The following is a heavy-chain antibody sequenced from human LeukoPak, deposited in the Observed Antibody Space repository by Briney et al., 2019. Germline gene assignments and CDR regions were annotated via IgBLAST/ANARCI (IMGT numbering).Heavy chain of an antibody. CDR3: ARQPSIAAPGTSRYAMDV. J-gene: IGHJ6*04. D-gene: IGHD6-13*01. CDR2: IDPSDSYT. Sequence: GESLKISCKGSGSIFTNYYIIWVRQMPGKGLVWMGRIDPSDSYTNYSPSFQGHVTISADKSITTAYLQYSSLKASDTAVYYCARQPSIAAPGTSRYAMDVWGKGTTVTVSS. CDR1: GSIFTNYY. V-gene: IGHV5-10-1*01.